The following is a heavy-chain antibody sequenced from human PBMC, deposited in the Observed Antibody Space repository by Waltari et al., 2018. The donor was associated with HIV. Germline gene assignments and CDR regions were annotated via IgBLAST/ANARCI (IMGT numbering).Heavy chain of an antibody. CDR3: ARDTTVVGTRYFDY. D-gene: IGHD6-13*01. J-gene: IGHJ4*02. CDR2: IHSSGGT. V-gene: IGHV3-53*01. Sequence: EVQLVESGGGLLKPGGSLRLSCAASGFTVSSVYMSWVRQAPGKGLEWVSVIHSSGGTNYADSVKGRFTISRDNSKNTLYLQMNSLGAEDTAVYYCARDTTVVGTRYFDYWGRGTLVTVSS. CDR1: GFTVSSVY.